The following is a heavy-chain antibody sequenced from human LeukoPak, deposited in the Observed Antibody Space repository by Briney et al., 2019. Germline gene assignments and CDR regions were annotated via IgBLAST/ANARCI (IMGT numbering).Heavy chain of an antibody. Sequence: PGRSLRLSCAASGFTFSSYAMSWVRQAPGKGLEWVSVISGSGGSTYYADSVKGRFTLSRDNSMNTLYLQMNNLRADDTAVYYCAKDGGDPPNYYYYYMDVWGKGTTVTVSS. CDR1: GFTFSSYA. J-gene: IGHJ6*03. CDR2: ISGSGGST. CDR3: AKDGGDPPNYYYYYMDV. D-gene: IGHD5-24*01. V-gene: IGHV3-23*01.